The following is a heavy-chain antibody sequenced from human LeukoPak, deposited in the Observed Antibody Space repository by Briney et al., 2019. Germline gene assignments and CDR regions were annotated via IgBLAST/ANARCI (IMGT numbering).Heavy chain of an antibody. CDR3: ARGPILYGGNSGSLND. J-gene: IGHJ4*02. CDR1: GYTFTGYY. CDR2: INPNSGGT. V-gene: IGHV1-2*02. D-gene: IGHD4-23*01. Sequence: GASVKVSCKASGYTFTGYYMRWVRQAPGQGLEWMGWINPNSGGTNYAQKFQGRVTMTRDTSISTACMELSSLRSDDTAVYYCARGPILYGGNSGSLNDWGQGTLVTVSS.